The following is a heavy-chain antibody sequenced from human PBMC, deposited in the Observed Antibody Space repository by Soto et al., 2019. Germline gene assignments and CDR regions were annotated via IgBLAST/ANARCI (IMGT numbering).Heavy chain of an antibody. D-gene: IGHD2-2*02. CDR2: TYHSGIT. V-gene: IGHV4-30-2*01. CDR1: GGSISSGGYS. CDR3: ARARGCSSTSCSTGIEFNP. Sequence: SETLSLTCAVSGGSISSGGYSWSWIRQPPGKGLEWIGYTYHSGITYYNPSLKSRVTISVDRSKNQFSLKLSSVTAADTAVYYCARARGCSSTSCSTGIEFNPWGQRILVTVFS. J-gene: IGHJ5*02.